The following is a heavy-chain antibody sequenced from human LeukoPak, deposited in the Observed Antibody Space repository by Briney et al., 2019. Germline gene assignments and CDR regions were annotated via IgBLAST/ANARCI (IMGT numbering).Heavy chain of an antibody. V-gene: IGHV3-74*01. CDR1: GFTFSSYW. CDR2: INSDGSST. Sequence: PGGSLRLSCAASGFTFSSYWMHWVRQAPGKGLVWVSRINSDGSSTSYADSVKGRFTISRDNAKNTLYPQMNSLRAEDTAVYYCAREGPQGDTAMVYYFDYWGQGTLVTVSS. D-gene: IGHD5-18*01. J-gene: IGHJ4*02. CDR3: AREGPQGDTAMVYYFDY.